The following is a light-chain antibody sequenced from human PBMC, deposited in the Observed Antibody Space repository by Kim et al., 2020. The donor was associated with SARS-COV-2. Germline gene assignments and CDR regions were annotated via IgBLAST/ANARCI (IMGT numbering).Light chain of an antibody. CDR1: SLKTSY. CDR2: GKG. V-gene: IGLV3-19*01. J-gene: IGLJ3*02. CDR3: SSRDTTNNHVV. Sequence: ALGQTVKITCQGDSLKTSYATWYQQKPGQAPLLVIYGKGNRPSGIPDRFSGSSSSNAGSLTITGAQAEDEADYYCSSRDTTNNHVVFGGGTQLTVL.